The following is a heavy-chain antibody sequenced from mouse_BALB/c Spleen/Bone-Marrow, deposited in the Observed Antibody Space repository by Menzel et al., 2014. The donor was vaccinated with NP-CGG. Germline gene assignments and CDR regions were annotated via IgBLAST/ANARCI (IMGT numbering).Heavy chain of an antibody. J-gene: IGHJ2*01. CDR1: GFTFSSFG. D-gene: IGHD2-14*01. CDR3: ARSLYYRNDFFDY. CDR2: ISSGSSTI. Sequence: EVHLVESGGGLVQPGGSRKLSCAASGFTFSSFGMHWVRQAPEKGMEWVAYISSGSSTIYYADTVKGRFTVSRDNPKNTLFLQMTSLRSEDTAIYYCARSLYYRNDFFDYWGQGTTLTVSS. V-gene: IGHV5-17*02.